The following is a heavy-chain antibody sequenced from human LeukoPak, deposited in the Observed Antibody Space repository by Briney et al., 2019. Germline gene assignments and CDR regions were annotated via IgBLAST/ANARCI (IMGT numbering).Heavy chain of an antibody. Sequence: ASVKVSCKASGYTFTGYYMHWMRQAPGQGLEWMGWINPNSGGTNYAQKFQGRVTMTRDTSISTAYMELSRLRSDDTAVYYCARTLSPYYDILTGYYHSYDYWGQGTLVTVSS. V-gene: IGHV1-2*02. D-gene: IGHD3-9*01. J-gene: IGHJ4*02. CDR1: GYTFTGYY. CDR3: ARTLSPYYDILTGYYHSYDY. CDR2: INPNSGGT.